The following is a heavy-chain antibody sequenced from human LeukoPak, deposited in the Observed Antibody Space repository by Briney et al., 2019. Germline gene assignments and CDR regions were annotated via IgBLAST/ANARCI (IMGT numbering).Heavy chain of an antibody. CDR1: GGSISSYY. CDR2: IYYSGST. Sequence: SETLSLTCTVSGGSISSYYWSWIRQPPGKGLEWIGYIYYSGSTSYNPSLKSRVTISVDTSKNQFSLKLSSVTAADTAVYYCARVNTVTLLHNAFDIWGQGTMVTVSS. CDR3: ARVNTVTLLHNAFDI. D-gene: IGHD4-17*01. J-gene: IGHJ3*02. V-gene: IGHV4-59*01.